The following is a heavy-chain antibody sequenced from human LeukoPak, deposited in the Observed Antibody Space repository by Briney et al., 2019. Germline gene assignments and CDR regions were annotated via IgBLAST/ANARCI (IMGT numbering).Heavy chain of an antibody. CDR2: ISGSGGST. J-gene: IGHJ6*02. CDR1: GFTFSSYA. Sequence: GGSLRLSCAASGFTFSSYAMSWVRQAPGKGLEWVSAISGSGGSTYYADSVKGRFTISRDNSKNTLYLHMTSLRAEDTAIYYCAKPPGSASFYGLDVWGQGTTVTVSS. CDR3: AKPPGSASFYGLDV. V-gene: IGHV3-23*01. D-gene: IGHD3-10*01.